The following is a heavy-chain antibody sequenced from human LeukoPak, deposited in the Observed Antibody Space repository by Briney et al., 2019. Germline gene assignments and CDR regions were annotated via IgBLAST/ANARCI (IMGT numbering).Heavy chain of an antibody. CDR3: ARVGDVVPAFDY. CDR2: INPSGGST. V-gene: IGHV1-46*01. CDR1: GYTFTSYY. D-gene: IGHD2-2*01. J-gene: IGHJ4*02. Sequence: GASVKVSCKASGYTFTSYYMHWVRQAPGQGLEWMGIINPSGGSTSYAQKFQGRVTMTGDMSTSTVYMELSSLRSEDTAAYYCARVGDVVPAFDYWGQGTLVTVSS.